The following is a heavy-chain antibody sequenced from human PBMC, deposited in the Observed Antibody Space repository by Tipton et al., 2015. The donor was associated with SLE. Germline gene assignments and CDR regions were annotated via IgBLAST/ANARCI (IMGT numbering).Heavy chain of an antibody. CDR1: GGSISSYY. CDR2: IYASGIT. D-gene: IGHD2-15*01. CDR3: ARDYFCSGSSCFDWYFDV. J-gene: IGHJ2*01. Sequence: TLSLTCTVSGGSISSYYWSWIRQSPGRGLEWIGYIYASGITKYNPSLKSRVTMSVDTPENQFSLKLSSVTAADTAVYYCARDYFCSGSSCFDWYFDVWGRGTLVTVSS. V-gene: IGHV4-4*08.